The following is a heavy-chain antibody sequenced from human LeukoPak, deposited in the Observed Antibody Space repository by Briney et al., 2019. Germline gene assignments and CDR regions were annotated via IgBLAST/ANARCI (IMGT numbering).Heavy chain of an antibody. Sequence: SETLSLTCTVSGGSISSYYWSWIRQPPGKGLEWIGYIYYSGSTNYNPSLKSRVTISVDTSKNQFSLKLSSVTAADTAVYYCARLRRGTIFASWGQGTLVTVSS. CDR3: ARLRRGTIFAS. J-gene: IGHJ5*02. D-gene: IGHD3-3*01. CDR2: IYYSGST. V-gene: IGHV4-59*12. CDR1: GGSISSYY.